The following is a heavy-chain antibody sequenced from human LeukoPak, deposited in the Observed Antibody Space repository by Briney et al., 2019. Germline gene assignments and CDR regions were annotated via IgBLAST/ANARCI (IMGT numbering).Heavy chain of an antibody. D-gene: IGHD2-15*01. CDR1: GFIFSNYA. J-gene: IGHJ6*02. Sequence: PGGSLRLSCAASGFIFSNYAMSWVRQAPGKGLEWVSTLSGSGRGTNYADSVKGRSIISRDNSKKTLSLQMSSLRAEDTAAYYCAKMYCRGPWCYTGGDDKFYGMDVWGQGTTVTVSS. CDR2: LSGSGRGT. CDR3: AKMYCRGPWCYTGGDDKFYGMDV. V-gene: IGHV3-23*01.